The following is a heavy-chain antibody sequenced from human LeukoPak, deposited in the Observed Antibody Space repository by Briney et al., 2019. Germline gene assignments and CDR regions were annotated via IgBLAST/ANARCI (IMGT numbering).Heavy chain of an antibody. D-gene: IGHD3-3*01. Sequence: PSETLSLTCAVYGGSFSGYYWSWIRQPPGKGLEWIGEINHSGSTNYNPSLKSRATISVDTSKNQFSLKLSSVTAADTAVYYCARGLWSGYFYWGQGTLVTVSS. J-gene: IGHJ4*02. CDR3: ARGLWSGYFY. CDR1: GGSFSGYY. CDR2: INHSGST. V-gene: IGHV4-34*01.